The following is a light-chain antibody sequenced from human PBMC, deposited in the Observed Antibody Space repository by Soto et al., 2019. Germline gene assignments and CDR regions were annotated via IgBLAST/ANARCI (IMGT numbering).Light chain of an antibody. CDR3: QHYGTSSPIT. V-gene: IGKV3-20*01. Sequence: EIVMTQSPATLSVSPGERATLSCRASQSVSSNLAWYQQKPGQAPRLLIYGASTRATGIPDRFSGSGSGTDFTLTISRLEPEDFAVYYCQHYGTSSPITFGQGTRLEIK. CDR1: QSVSSN. J-gene: IGKJ5*01. CDR2: GAS.